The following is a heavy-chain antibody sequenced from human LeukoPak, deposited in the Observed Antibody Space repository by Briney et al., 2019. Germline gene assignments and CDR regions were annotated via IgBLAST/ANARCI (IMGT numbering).Heavy chain of an antibody. D-gene: IGHD3-9*01. CDR2: INPNSGGT. CDR1: GYTFTGYY. V-gene: IGHV1-2*02. CDR3: ARAAKAMVLTWFDS. Sequence: GASVKLSCNASGYTFTGYYMDWVRQAPGQGLEWMGGINPNSGGTNYAQKDQGRVTMTRDTSITTAYLELSRLRSDGTAVYYFARAAKAMVLTWFDSWGQGTLVTVCS. J-gene: IGHJ5*01.